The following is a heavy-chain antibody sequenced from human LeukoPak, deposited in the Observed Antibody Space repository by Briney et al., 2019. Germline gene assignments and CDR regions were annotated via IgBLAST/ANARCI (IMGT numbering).Heavy chain of an antibody. Sequence: SETLSLTCSVSGGSISGYYWSWIRQPPGKGLEWIGYIHHSRSTNYNPSLKSRVTFSVDTSKNQFSLELTSVTAADTAVYYCARQNPAASGQGLNYWGQGTLVTVSS. J-gene: IGHJ4*02. CDR3: ARQNPAASGQGLNY. V-gene: IGHV4-59*08. CDR1: GGSISGYY. CDR2: IHHSRST. D-gene: IGHD6-13*01.